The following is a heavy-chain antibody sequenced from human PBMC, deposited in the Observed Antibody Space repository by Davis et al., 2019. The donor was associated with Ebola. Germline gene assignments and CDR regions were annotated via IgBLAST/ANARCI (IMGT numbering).Heavy chain of an antibody. D-gene: IGHD6-19*01. V-gene: IGHV1-3*01. Sequence: AASVKVSCKASGYTFTNYAIHWVRQAPGQWLEWMGWVHGGNGNTKYSQRFQGRVTITTDTSASTVYLDLTSLRSEDTAVFYCARASFGYNSGWYADYWGPGSLVTVSS. CDR2: VHGGNGNT. J-gene: IGHJ4*02. CDR1: GYTFTNYA. CDR3: ARASFGYNSGWYADY.